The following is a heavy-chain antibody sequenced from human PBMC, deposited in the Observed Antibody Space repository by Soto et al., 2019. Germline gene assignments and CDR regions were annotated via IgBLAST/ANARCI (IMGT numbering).Heavy chain of an antibody. V-gene: IGHV1-3*01. CDR3: ARDPGSSYDY. J-gene: IGHJ4*02. CDR1: GYTFTSYA. CDR2: INAGNGNT. D-gene: IGHD6-6*01. Sequence: QVQLVQSGAEVKKPGASVKVSCKASGYTFTSYAMHWVRQAPGQRLEWMGWINAGNGNTKYSQKFQGRVTITRDTSASTVYMELISLRSEDTAVYYCARDPGSSYDYWGQGTLVTVSS.